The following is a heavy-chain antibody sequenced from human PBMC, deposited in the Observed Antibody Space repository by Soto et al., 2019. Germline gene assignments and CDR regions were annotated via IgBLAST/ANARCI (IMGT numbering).Heavy chain of an antibody. J-gene: IGHJ5*01. CDR1: GGSISSGGYS. Sequence: SETLSLTCAVSGGSISSGGYSWSWIRQPPGKGLEWIGYIFDSGTTYTNTSLRSQVAISLDTSKNHFSLTLSSVTAADTAVYYCARWLFGDDVDSW. CDR2: IFDSGTT. D-gene: IGHD2-21*01. CDR3: ARWLFGDDVDS. V-gene: IGHV4-30-2*05.